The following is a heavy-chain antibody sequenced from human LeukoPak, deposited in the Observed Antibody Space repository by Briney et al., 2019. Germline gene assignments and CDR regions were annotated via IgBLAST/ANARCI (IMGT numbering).Heavy chain of an antibody. CDR3: AGGKIDYDFWSGYRKYNWFDP. Sequence: SQTLSLTCTVSGGSISSGGYYWSWIRQHPGKGLEWIGYIYYSGSTYYNPSLKGRVTISVDTSKNQFSLKLSSVTAADTAVYYCAGGKIDYDFWSGYRKYNWFDPWGQGTLVTVSS. V-gene: IGHV4-31*03. CDR2: IYYSGST. CDR1: GGSISSGGYY. J-gene: IGHJ5*02. D-gene: IGHD3-3*01.